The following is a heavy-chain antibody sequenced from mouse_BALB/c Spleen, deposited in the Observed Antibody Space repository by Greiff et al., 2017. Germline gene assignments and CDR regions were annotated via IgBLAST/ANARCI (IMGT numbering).Heavy chain of an antibody. J-gene: IGHJ4*01. Sequence: EVQLQQSGPGLVKPSQSLSLTCTVTGYSITSDYAWNWIRQFPGNKLEWMGYISYSGSTSYNPSLKSRISITRDTSKNQFFLQLNSVTTEDTATYYCAPLSPYYAMDYWGQGTSVTVSS. V-gene: IGHV3-2*02. CDR2: ISYSGST. D-gene: IGHD1-1*02. CDR1: GYSITSDYA. CDR3: APLSPYYAMDY.